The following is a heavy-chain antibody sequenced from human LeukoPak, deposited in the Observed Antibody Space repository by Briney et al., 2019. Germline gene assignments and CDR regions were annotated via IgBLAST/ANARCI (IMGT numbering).Heavy chain of an antibody. CDR3: ARDRCRSSSCYTGRGMAYYMDV. V-gene: IGHV3-43D*04. D-gene: IGHD2-2*02. Sequence: PGGPLRLPCGASGLNFDDYATSGVRQSPGKGLEGVSLISWDGGSPYYSDSVKGRFIISRDNSKNSLYLQMNSLRVEDTALYYCARDRCRSSSCYTGRGMAYYMDVWGRGTTVSVSS. CDR1: GLNFDDYA. CDR2: ISWDGGSP. J-gene: IGHJ6*03.